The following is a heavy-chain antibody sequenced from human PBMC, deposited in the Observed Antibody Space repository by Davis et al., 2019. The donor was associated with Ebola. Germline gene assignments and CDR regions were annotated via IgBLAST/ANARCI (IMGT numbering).Heavy chain of an antibody. CDR3: AKDRRFFEYSSTYYYYYGMDV. J-gene: IGHJ6*04. Sequence: PGGSLRLSCAASGFTFSSYAMHWVRQAPGKGLEWVAVISYDGSNKYYADSVKGRFTISRDNSKNTLYLQMNSLRAEDTAVYYCAKDRRFFEYSSTYYYYYGMDVWGKGTTVTVSS. CDR2: ISYDGSNK. D-gene: IGHD6-6*01. V-gene: IGHV3-30*04. CDR1: GFTFSSYA.